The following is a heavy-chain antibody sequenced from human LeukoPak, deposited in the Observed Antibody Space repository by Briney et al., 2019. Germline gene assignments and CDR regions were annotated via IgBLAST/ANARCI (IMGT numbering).Heavy chain of an antibody. Sequence: PSETLSLTCTVSGDSISGYYWTWIRQPPGKGLEWIGYIYYGEITNYNPSLKSRVTISVDTSKKQFSLKLSSVTAADTAVYYCAAPRDYGDSHLDHWGQGTLVTVSS. D-gene: IGHD4-17*01. CDR1: GDSISGYY. J-gene: IGHJ4*02. CDR2: IYYGEIT. V-gene: IGHV4-59*08. CDR3: AAPRDYGDSHLDH.